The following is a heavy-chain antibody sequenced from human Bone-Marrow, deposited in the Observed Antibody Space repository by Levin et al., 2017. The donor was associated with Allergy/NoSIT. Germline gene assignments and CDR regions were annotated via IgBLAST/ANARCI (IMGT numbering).Heavy chain of an antibody. CDR3: ARDFVIARAGTPNWFDP. J-gene: IGHJ5*02. Sequence: AASVKVSCKTSGYTFTRYGISWVRQAPGQGLEWMGWISGYDAETNYLQKFQGRLTMTIDTSTTTGYMEIRSLRSDDTAVYYCARDFVIARAGTPNWFDPWGQGTLVTVSS. V-gene: IGHV1-18*01. CDR2: ISGYDAET. CDR1: GYTFTRYG. D-gene: IGHD2/OR15-2a*01.